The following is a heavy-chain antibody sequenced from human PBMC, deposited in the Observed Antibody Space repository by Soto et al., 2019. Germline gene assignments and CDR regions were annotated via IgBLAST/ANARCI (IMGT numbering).Heavy chain of an antibody. CDR2: VFYSGNT. V-gene: IGHV4-39*02. CDR1: GDSSVTRHYY. Sequence: SATRSVTSAVSGDSSVTRHYYLVWIRQSPGKGPEWIGYVFYSGNTYYTASLKSRLIISVDTSKNTFSLRLNSVTAADTAVYYCARVGSTRGPWFDPLGQGTPVTAPQ. J-gene: IGHJ5*02. CDR3: ARVGSTRGPWFDP.